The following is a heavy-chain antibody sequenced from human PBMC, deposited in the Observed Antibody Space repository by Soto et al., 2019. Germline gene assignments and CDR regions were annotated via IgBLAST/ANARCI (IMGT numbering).Heavy chain of an antibody. CDR3: AISVRGYCTKFDS. Sequence: GGSLRLSCAASGFTFSSYGMHWVRQAPGKGLEWVAVISYDGSNKYYADSVKGRLTISRDNSKNTLYLQMNSLRAEATAVYYWAISVRGYCTKFDSWGQGTLVTVSS. CDR2: ISYDGSNK. J-gene: IGHJ5*01. D-gene: IGHD2-8*01. CDR1: GFTFSSYG. V-gene: IGHV3-30*03.